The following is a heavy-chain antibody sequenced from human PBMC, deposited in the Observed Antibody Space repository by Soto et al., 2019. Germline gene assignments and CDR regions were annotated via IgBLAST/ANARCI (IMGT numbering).Heavy chain of an antibody. J-gene: IGHJ4*02. CDR1: GGSVSSADWN. CDR2: IYEGGRN. D-gene: IGHD4-4*01. CDR3: TRGPSRATVDF. Sequence: QVQLQESGPGLVKPSQTLSLTCTVSGGSVSSADWNWSWIRQTPGKGLEWIGHIYEGGRNYSNPSHMRRATKSFDKTKNLFSPKLKTVTATGTAVDYCTRGPSRATVDFGGQGPLVTVSS. V-gene: IGHV4-30-4*08.